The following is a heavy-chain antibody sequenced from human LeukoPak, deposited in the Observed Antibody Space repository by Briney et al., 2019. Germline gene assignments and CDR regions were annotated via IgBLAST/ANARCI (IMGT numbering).Heavy chain of an antibody. D-gene: IGHD1-14*01. Sequence: PGGSLRLSCAAPGFTFSSYSMNWVRQAPGKGLEWVSSISSSSSYIYYADSVKGRFTISRDNAKNSLYLQMNSLRAEDTAVYYCARDLSSVTPYYYYYMDVWGKGTTVTISS. CDR1: GFTFSSYS. V-gene: IGHV3-21*01. CDR2: ISSSSSYI. CDR3: ARDLSSVTPYYYYYMDV. J-gene: IGHJ6*03.